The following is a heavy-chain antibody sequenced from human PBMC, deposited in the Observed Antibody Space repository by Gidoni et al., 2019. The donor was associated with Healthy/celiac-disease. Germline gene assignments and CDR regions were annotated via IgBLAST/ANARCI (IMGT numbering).Heavy chain of an antibody. V-gene: IGHV2-5*01. CDR1: GFSLRTSGVG. Sequence: QITLKESGPTLVKPTQTLTRTCTFSGFSLRTSGVGVGCSRQPPGKALEWLALIYWNDDKRYSPLLKSRLTINKDTSKNQVVLTMTNMDPLDTATYYCAHRTVTTCFDYWGQGTLVTVSS. CDR3: AHRTVTTCFDY. CDR2: IYWNDDK. D-gene: IGHD4-4*01. J-gene: IGHJ4*02.